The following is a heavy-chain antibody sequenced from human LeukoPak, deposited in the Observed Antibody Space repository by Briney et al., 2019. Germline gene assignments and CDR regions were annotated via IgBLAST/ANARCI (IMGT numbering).Heavy chain of an antibody. D-gene: IGHD3-22*01. Sequence: ASVKVSCKASGRTFSSYTISWVRQAPGQGLEWMGRIIPILGIANYAQKFQGRVTITADKSTSTAYMELSSLRSEDTAVYYCATHPDYYDSSGYYSGSSDYWGQGTLVTVSS. CDR3: ATHPDYYDSSGYYSGSSDY. CDR2: IIPILGIA. CDR1: GRTFSSYT. V-gene: IGHV1-69*02. J-gene: IGHJ4*02.